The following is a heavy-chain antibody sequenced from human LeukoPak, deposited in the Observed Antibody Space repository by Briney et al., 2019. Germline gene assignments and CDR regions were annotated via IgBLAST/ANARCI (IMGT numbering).Heavy chain of an antibody. Sequence: ASVTVSCTVSGYTLTELSMHWVRQAPGKGLEWMGGFDPEDGETFYAQKFQGRVTMTEDTSTDTAYMELSSLRSEDTAVYYCATDHYYDSSGYNWGQGTLVTVPS. D-gene: IGHD3-22*01. CDR3: ATDHYYDSSGYN. J-gene: IGHJ4*02. CDR1: GYTLTELS. CDR2: FDPEDGET. V-gene: IGHV1-24*01.